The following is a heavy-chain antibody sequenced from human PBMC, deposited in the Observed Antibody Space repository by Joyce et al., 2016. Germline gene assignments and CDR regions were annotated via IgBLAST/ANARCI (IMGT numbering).Heavy chain of an antibody. D-gene: IGHD3-16*01. J-gene: IGHJ4*02. CDR2: ISATGST. V-gene: IGHV4-59*02. Sequence: QVHLQESGPGLVKPSETLSPTCTVSGDSVTSLFWNWIRQPPGKGLEWVAQISATGSTKYNPSIKSRATISLDAPRNQFSLKLTSVTAADTAIYYCARDGGYYFDYWGQGTLVAVSS. CDR1: GDSVTSLF. CDR3: ARDGGYYFDY.